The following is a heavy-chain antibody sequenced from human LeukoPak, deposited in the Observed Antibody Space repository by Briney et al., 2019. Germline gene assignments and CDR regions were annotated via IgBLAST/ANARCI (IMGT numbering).Heavy chain of an antibody. CDR3: ARSYCSSTSCYLLNWFGP. CDR2: IYYSGST. CDR1: GGSISSYY. V-gene: IGHV4-59*01. D-gene: IGHD2-2*01. Sequence: SETLSLTCTVSGGSISSYYWSWIRQPPGKGLEWIGYIYYSGSTNYNPSLKSRVTISVDTSKNQFSLKLSSVTAADTAVYYCARSYCSSTSCYLLNWFGPWGQGTLVTVSS. J-gene: IGHJ5*02.